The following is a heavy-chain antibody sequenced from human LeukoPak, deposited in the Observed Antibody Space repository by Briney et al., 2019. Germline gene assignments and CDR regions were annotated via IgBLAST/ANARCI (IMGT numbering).Heavy chain of an antibody. V-gene: IGHV3-23*01. CDR2: ITGSGDTT. CDR3: AKARGYCSGGTCYSGFDY. J-gene: IGHJ4*02. D-gene: IGHD2-15*01. Sequence: PGGSLRLSCAASRFTFSGYAMSWVRQAPGKGLEWVSTITGSGDTTYHADSVKGRFTISRDNSKNTLYLQMNSLRAEDTAVYYCAKARGYCSGGTCYSGFDYWGQGTLVTVSS. CDR1: RFTFSGYA.